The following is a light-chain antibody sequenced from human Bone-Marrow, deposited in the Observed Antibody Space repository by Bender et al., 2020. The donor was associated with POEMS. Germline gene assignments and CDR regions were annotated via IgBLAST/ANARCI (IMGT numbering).Light chain of an antibody. CDR2: SSH. Sequence: QSVLTQPPSASGTPGQRVTISCSGGSSNIGAHAVNWYQHLPGTAPKLLIYSSHRRPSEVPDRFSGSRSGTSASLAISGLQSEDEADDYCAVWDDSLNGWVFGGGTKVTVL. J-gene: IGLJ3*02. CDR3: AVWDDSLNGWV. CDR1: SSNIGAHA. V-gene: IGLV1-44*01.